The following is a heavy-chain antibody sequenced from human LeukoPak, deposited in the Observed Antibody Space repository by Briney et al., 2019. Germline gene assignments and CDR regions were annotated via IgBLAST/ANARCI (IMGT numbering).Heavy chain of an antibody. J-gene: IGHJ4*02. Sequence: PSETLSLTCTVSGDSISSSSSYWGWIRQPPGEGLEWIGSIYYSGSTNYNPSLKSRVTISVDTSKNQFSLKLSSVTAADTAVYYCARDSGGDPLWGQGTLVTVSS. D-gene: IGHD2-21*01. CDR2: IYYSGST. CDR1: GDSISSSSSY. V-gene: IGHV4-39*07. CDR3: ARDSGGDPL.